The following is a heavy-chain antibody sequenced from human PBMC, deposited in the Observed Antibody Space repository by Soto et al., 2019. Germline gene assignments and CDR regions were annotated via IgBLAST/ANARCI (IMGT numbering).Heavy chain of an antibody. Sequence: VCRKASCYTFTTYAITWVRQAPGQELEWMGWISGFNGNTNYAQTLQGRGTMTTDTSTSTAYLELRSMRSDDTAVYYCARTVEYDSIPYYYADFWGQGTLVTVSS. CDR2: ISGFNGNT. CDR1: CYTFTTYA. D-gene: IGHD2-21*01. CDR3: ARTVEYDSIPYYYADF. J-gene: IGHJ4*01. V-gene: IGHV1-18*01.